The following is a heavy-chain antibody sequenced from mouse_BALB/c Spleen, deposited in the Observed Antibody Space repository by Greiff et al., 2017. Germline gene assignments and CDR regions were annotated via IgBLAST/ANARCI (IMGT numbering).Heavy chain of an antibody. CDR2: ISSGGGST. CDR1: GFAFSSYD. CDR3: ARRGGNYGDY. Sequence: EVQVVESGGGLVKPGGSLKLSCAASGFAFSSYDMSWVRQTPEKRLEWVAYISSGGGSTYYPDTVKGRFTISRDNAKNTLYLQMSSLKSEDTAMYYCARRGGNYGDYWGQGTSVTVSS. D-gene: IGHD2-1*01. V-gene: IGHV5-12-1*01. J-gene: IGHJ4*01.